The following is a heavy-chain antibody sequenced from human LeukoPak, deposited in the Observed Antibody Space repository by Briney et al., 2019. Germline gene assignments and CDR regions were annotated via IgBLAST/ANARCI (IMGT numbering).Heavy chain of an antibody. V-gene: IGHV1-2*02. CDR1: GYTFTGYY. D-gene: IGHD3-3*01. CDR3: ARFVDFWSGYWYY. Sequence: ASVKVSCKASGYTFTGYYMHWVRRAPGQGLEWMGWINPNSGGTNYAQKFQGRVTMTRDTSISTAYMELSRLRSDDTAVYYCARFVDFWSGYWYYWGQGTLVTVSS. J-gene: IGHJ4*02. CDR2: INPNSGGT.